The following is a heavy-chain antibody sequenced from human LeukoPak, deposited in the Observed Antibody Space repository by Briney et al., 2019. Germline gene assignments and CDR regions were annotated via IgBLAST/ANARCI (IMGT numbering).Heavy chain of an antibody. D-gene: IGHD4-17*01. CDR2: ISGSGGST. CDR3: AKDSQYYGDYPNWFDP. CDR1: GFTFSNYA. J-gene: IGHJ5*02. Sequence: GSLRLSCAASGFTFSNYAMSWVRQAPGKGLEWVSTISGSGGSTYYAESVKGRFTISRDNSKNTLYLQMNSLRAEDTAVYYCAKDSQYYGDYPNWFDPWGQGTLVTVSS. V-gene: IGHV3-23*01.